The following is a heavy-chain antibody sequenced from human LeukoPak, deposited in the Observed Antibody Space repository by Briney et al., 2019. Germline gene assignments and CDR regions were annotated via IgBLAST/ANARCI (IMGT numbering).Heavy chain of an antibody. CDR3: ARDRSDILTGYNDAFDF. Sequence: GGSLRLSCVDIGFTFSRYWMSWVRQARGKGLEWVANIKPDGREEYYVDSVKGRFTISRDNAKNSLYLQMNSLRAEDTALYYCARDRSDILTGYNDAFDFWGQGTMVTVSS. CDR2: IKPDGREE. V-gene: IGHV3-7*01. J-gene: IGHJ3*01. D-gene: IGHD3-9*01. CDR1: GFTFSRYW.